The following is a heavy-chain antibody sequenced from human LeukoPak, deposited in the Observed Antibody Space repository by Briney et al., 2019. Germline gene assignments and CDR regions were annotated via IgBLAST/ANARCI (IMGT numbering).Heavy chain of an antibody. CDR3: ASRNYYDSSGYQYYGMDV. Sequence: PSETLSLTCTVSGGSISSYYWSWIRQPPGKGLEWIGYIYYSGSTNYNPSLKSRVTISVDTSKNQFSLKLSSVTAADTAVYYCASRNYYDSSGYQYYGMDVWGQGTTVTVSS. D-gene: IGHD3-22*01. V-gene: IGHV4-59*08. CDR2: IYYSGST. CDR1: GGSISSYY. J-gene: IGHJ6*02.